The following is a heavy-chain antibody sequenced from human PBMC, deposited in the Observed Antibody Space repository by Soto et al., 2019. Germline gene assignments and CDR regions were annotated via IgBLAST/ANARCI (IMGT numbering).Heavy chain of an antibody. CDR3: ARVIEDGYSNYESDWFDP. Sequence: GASVKVSCKASGYTFTSYGISWVRQAPGQGPEWMGWISAYNGNTNYAQKLQGRVTMTTDTSTSTAYMELRSLGSDDTAVYYCARVIEDGYSNYESDWFDPWGQGTLVTVSS. D-gene: IGHD4-4*01. CDR1: GYTFTSYG. CDR2: ISAYNGNT. J-gene: IGHJ5*02. V-gene: IGHV1-18*01.